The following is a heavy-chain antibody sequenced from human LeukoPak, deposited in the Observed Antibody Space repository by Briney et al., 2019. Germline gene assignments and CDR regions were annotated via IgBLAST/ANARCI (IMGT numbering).Heavy chain of an antibody. D-gene: IGHD3/OR15-3a*01. J-gene: IGHJ4*02. V-gene: IGHV3-7*03. CDR1: GFTFGDTW. CDR3: ATSYDMGWLIGY. Sequence: GGSLRLSCAASGFTFGDTWMNWVRQVPGQGLEWVANIKQDGSEKFYVASVKGRFTITRDNGKSSLYLQMNSLRAEDTALYYCATSYDMGWLIGYWGQGTLVTVSS. CDR2: IKQDGSEK.